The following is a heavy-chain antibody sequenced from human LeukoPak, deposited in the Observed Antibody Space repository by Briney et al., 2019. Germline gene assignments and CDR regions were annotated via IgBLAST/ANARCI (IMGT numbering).Heavy chain of an antibody. CDR1: GFTVSSNY. D-gene: IGHD2-2*02. J-gene: IGHJ6*02. CDR2: IYSGGST. CDR3: ARDLLCTSCYTYYYYGMDV. V-gene: IGHV3-53*01. Sequence: GGSLRLSCAASGFTVSSNYMSWVRQAPGKGLEWVSVIYSGGSTYYADSVKGRFTISRDNSKNTLYLQMNSLRAEDTAVYYCARDLLCTSCYTYYYYGMDVWGQGTTVTVSS.